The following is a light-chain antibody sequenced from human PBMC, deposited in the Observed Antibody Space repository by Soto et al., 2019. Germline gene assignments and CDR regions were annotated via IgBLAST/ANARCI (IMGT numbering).Light chain of an antibody. J-gene: IGKJ1*01. CDR1: QTISTY. CDR2: DAS. V-gene: IGKV1-39*01. CDR3: QQKYRLPRT. Sequence: DIQMTQSPSSLSASVGDRVTITCRASQTISTYLNWYQQKPGKAPRLLIYDASSLLSGVPSRFSGSGSGTDFTLTISSLQPEDFATYFCQQKYRLPRTFGQGTKVEIK.